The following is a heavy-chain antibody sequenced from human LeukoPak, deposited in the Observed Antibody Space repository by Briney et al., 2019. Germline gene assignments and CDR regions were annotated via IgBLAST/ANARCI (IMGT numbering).Heavy chain of an antibody. D-gene: IGHD6-13*01. V-gene: IGHV3-49*03. Sequence: GGSLRLSCTASGFTFCDYAMSWFRQAPGKGLEWVGFIRSKAYGGTTEYAASVKGRFTISRDDSKSIAYLQMNSLKTEDTAVYYCTRVVVDGSSWYGYYYYYMDVWGKGTTVTVSS. CDR1: GFTFCDYA. J-gene: IGHJ6*03. CDR3: TRVVVDGSSWYGYYYYYMDV. CDR2: IRSKAYGGTT.